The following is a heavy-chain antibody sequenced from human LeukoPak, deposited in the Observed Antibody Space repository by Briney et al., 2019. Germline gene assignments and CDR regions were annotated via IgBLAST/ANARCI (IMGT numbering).Heavy chain of an antibody. V-gene: IGHV3-21*01. J-gene: IGHJ4*02. Sequence: GGSLRLSCAASGFTFGSYSMNWVRQAPGKGREGGSSISSSSSYIYYADSVKGRFTISRDNAKNSLYLQMNSLRAEDTAVYYCARGSATPDYWGQGTLVTVSS. CDR2: ISSSSSYI. CDR3: ARGSATPDY. CDR1: GFTFGSYS. D-gene: IGHD3-10*01.